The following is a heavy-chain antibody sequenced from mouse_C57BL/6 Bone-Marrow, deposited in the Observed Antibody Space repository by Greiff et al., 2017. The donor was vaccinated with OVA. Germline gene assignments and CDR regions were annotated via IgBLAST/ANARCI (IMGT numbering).Heavy chain of an antibody. D-gene: IGHD2-1*01. CDR1: GYTFTDYY. J-gene: IGHJ3*01. CDR2: IYPGSGNT. Sequence: VQVVESGAELVRPGASVKLSCKASGYTFTDYYINWVKQRPGQGLEWIARIYPGSGNTYYNEKFKGKATLTAEKSSSTAYMQLSSLTSEDSAVYFCARWPDGNYGAWFAYWGQGTLVTVSA. V-gene: IGHV1-76*01. CDR3: ARWPDGNYGAWFAY.